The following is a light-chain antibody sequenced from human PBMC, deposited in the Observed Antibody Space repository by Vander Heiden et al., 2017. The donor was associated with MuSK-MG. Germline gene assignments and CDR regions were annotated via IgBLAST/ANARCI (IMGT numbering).Light chain of an antibody. CDR3: QVWDPTSDHPV. J-gene: IGLJ2*01. Sequence: SYVLTQPPSVSVAPGQTARINCGGNNLRSQRAHWYQQKPGQAPVLVVYDDRVRPSGIPERFSGSNSGNTATLTIGRVEAGDEADYFCQVWDPTSDHPVFGGGTKLTVL. CDR1: NLRSQR. CDR2: DDR. V-gene: IGLV3-21*02.